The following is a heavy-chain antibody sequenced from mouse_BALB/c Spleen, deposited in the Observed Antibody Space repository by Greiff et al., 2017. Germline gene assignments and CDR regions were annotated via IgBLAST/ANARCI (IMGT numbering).Heavy chain of an antibody. CDR3: ATDSSAFDY. Sequence: EVQLQQSGPELVKPGASVKISCKASGYTFTDYNMHWVKQSHGKSLEWIGYIYPYNGGTGYNQKFKSKATLTVDNSSSTAYMELRSLTSDDSAVYYCATDSSAFDYWGQGTTLTVSS. CDR1: GYTFTDYN. D-gene: IGHD3-2*01. V-gene: IGHV1S29*02. J-gene: IGHJ2*01. CDR2: IYPYNGGT.